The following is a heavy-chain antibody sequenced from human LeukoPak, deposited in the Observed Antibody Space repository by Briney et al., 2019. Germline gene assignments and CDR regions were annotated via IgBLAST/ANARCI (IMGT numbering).Heavy chain of an antibody. V-gene: IGHV3-30-3*01. CDR3: AGTDDY. J-gene: IGHJ4*02. Sequence: GGSLRLSCAASGFTFSSYAMHWVRQAPGKGLEWVAVISYDGSNKYYADSVKGRFTISRDNSKNTLYLQMNSLRAEDTAVYYCAGTDDYWGQGTLVTVSS. CDR1: GFTFSSYA. CDR2: ISYDGSNK.